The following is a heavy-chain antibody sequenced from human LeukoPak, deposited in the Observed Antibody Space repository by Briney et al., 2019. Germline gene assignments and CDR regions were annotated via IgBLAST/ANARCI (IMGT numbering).Heavy chain of an antibody. CDR3: ARVSSSWYIYYYYYYMDV. D-gene: IGHD6-13*01. CDR2: ISGSGGRT. V-gene: IGHV3-23*01. Sequence: GGSLRLSCAASGFTLSSYVMSWVRQAPGKGLEWVSAISGSGGRTYYADSVKGRFTISRDNSKNTLYLQMNSLRAEDTAVYYCARVSSSWYIYYYYYYMDVWGKGTTVTVSS. CDR1: GFTLSSYV. J-gene: IGHJ6*03.